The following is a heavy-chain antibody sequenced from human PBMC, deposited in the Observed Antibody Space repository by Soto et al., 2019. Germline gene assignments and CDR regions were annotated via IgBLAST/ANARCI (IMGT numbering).Heavy chain of an antibody. CDR2: VSHDGSNE. J-gene: IGHJ6*02. Sequence: QVQLVESGGGVVQPGRSLRLSCAASGFTFSSYAMHWVRQAPGKGLEWVAVVSHDGSNEYYADSVKGRFTISRDNSKNTRSLQINSLRAEDTAVYYCARGYCSGGSCYYYYYGMVVWGQGTTVTVSS. V-gene: IGHV3-30-3*01. CDR1: GFTFSSYA. D-gene: IGHD2-15*01. CDR3: ARGYCSGGSCYYYYYGMVV.